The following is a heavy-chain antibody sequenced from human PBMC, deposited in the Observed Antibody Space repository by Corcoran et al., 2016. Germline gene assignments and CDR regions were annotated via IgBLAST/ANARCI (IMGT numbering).Heavy chain of an antibody. D-gene: IGHD5-18*01. V-gene: IGHV1-8*01. J-gene: IGHJ4*02. Sequence: QVQLVQSWAEVEKPGASVKVSCKTSGYTFTSNDINWVRQAPGQGLEWMGWMNPNNGNTYYAHKFQGRVTMTRDTSISTAYLELSSLRSGDSAIYYCARGGGIQLWDYFNYWGQGTLVTVSS. CDR2: MNPNNGNT. CDR1: GYTFTSND. CDR3: ARGGGIQLWDYFNY.